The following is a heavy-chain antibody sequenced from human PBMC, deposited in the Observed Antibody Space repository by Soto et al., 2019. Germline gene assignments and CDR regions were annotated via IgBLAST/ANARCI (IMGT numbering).Heavy chain of an antibody. Sequence: PGGAQRLSCEASGFSIRSYIMKWVRQAPGKGLEWISYISSSSGTINYADSVKGRFTISRDTAKNSLSLQMVSLRDEDTAVYYCAGGYYYDNSGYRAWGQGTLVTVSS. CDR3: AGGYYYDNSGYRA. CDR1: GFSIRSYI. J-gene: IGHJ4*02. CDR2: ISSSSGTI. D-gene: IGHD3-22*01. V-gene: IGHV3-48*02.